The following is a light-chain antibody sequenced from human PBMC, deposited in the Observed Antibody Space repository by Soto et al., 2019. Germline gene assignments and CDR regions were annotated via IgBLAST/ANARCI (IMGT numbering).Light chain of an antibody. V-gene: IGKV1-39*01. CDR2: VAS. CDR3: QQSFTTPLT. J-gene: IGKJ4*01. CDR1: QNIGRF. Sequence: DIQMTQSPSSLSASVGDRVTITCRASQNIGRFLNWHQQKPGKAPNVLINVASTLRSGVPSRFSGSGSGTDFNLTIHSLQPEDFATYFCQQSFTTPLTFGGGTKVEIK.